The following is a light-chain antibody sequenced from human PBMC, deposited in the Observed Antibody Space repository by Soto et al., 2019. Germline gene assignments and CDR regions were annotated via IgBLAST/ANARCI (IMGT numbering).Light chain of an antibody. V-gene: IGKV3-11*01. CDR3: QQRNSWPPTFT. Sequence: IVLTQSPATLFLSPGERATLSCRASQSVGSFLAWYQQKPGQAPRLLIYDTSIRATGIPARFSGSGSGTDFTLTISSLEPEDFAVYYCQQRNSWPPTFTFGQGTKVDIK. CDR2: DTS. CDR1: QSVGSF. J-gene: IGKJ1*01.